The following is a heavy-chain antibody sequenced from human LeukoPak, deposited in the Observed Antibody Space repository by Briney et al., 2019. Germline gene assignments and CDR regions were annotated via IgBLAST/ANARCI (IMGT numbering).Heavy chain of an antibody. D-gene: IGHD3-16*01. Sequence: GGSLRLSCAASEFTFNNYALSWVRQAPGKGLGWVSAISGSGGTTYYADSVKGRFTISRDNSKNTLNLQMNNLRAEDTAIYYCAKHLGELGAGANSGALNIWGQGTMVTVSS. CDR2: ISGSGGTT. CDR1: EFTFNNYA. J-gene: IGHJ3*02. V-gene: IGHV3-23*01. CDR3: AKHLGELGAGANSGALNI.